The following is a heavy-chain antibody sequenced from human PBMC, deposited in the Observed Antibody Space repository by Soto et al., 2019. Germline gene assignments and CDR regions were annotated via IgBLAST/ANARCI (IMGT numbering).Heavy chain of an antibody. D-gene: IGHD6-13*01. J-gene: IGHJ6*02. CDR1: GFTFSSYA. CDR2: ISSNGGST. CDR3: VKKEQQLPYYYYGMDV. V-gene: IGHV3-64D*08. Sequence: EVQLVESGGGLVQPGGSLRLSCSASGFTFSSYAMHWVRQAPGKGLEYVSAISSNGGSTYYADSVKGRFTISRDNSKSTLYLQMSSLRAEDTAVYYCVKKEQQLPYYYYGMDVWGQGTTVTVSS.